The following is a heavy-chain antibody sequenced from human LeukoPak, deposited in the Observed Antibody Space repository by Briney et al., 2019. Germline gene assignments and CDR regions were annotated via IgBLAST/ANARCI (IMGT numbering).Heavy chain of an antibody. D-gene: IGHD3-3*01. CDR2: ISSSSSYI. CDR3: AKGDYDFSNWFDP. V-gene: IGHV3-21*01. CDR1: GFTFSIYS. J-gene: IGHJ5*02. Sequence: GGSLRLSCAASGFTFSIYSMNGLRQSPEKGLEWVSSISSSSSYIYYADSVKGRFTISRDNAKNSLYLQMNSLRAEDTAVYYCAKGDYDFSNWFDPWGQGTLVTVSS.